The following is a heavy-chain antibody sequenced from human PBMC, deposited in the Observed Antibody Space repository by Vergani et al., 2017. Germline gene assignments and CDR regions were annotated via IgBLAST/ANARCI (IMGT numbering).Heavy chain of an antibody. D-gene: IGHD2-15*01. V-gene: IGHV3-48*04. CDR1: GFTFSSYS. CDR3: ARDYCSGGSCCYVDV. J-gene: IGHJ6*03. Sequence: EVQLVESGGGLVQPGGSLRLSCAASGFTFSSYSMNWVRQAPGKGLEWVSYISSSSSTIYYADSVKGRFTISRDNAKNSLYLQMNSLRAEDTAVYYCARDYCSGGSCCYVDVWGKGTTVTVSS. CDR2: ISSSSSTI.